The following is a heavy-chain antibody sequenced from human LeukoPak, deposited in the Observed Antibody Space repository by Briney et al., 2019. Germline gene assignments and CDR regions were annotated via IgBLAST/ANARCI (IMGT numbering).Heavy chain of an antibody. V-gene: IGHV3-23*01. CDR1: GCTFSSYD. J-gene: IGHJ4*02. CDR2: ISGSGGST. CDR3: AKGRTWIQLWSDY. Sequence: GGALRLSCTASGCTFSSYDMSWVRQAPGKGLEWVSAISGSGGSTYYADSVKGRFTISRDNSKNTLYLQMNSLRAEDTAVYYCAKGRTWIQLWSDYWGQGTLVTVSS. D-gene: IGHD5-18*01.